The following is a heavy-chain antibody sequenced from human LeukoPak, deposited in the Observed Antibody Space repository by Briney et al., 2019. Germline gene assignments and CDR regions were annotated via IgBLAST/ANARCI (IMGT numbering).Heavy chain of an antibody. D-gene: IGHD2-15*01. CDR2: INHSGST. J-gene: IGHJ2*01. CDR3: ARSLVVVRYFDL. CDR1: GGSISSSSYY. Sequence: SETLSLTCTVSGGSISSSSYYWGWIRQPPGKGLEWIGEINHSGSTNYNPSLKSRVTIPVDTSKNQFSLKLSSVTAADTAVYYCARSLVVVRYFDLWGRGTLVTVSS. V-gene: IGHV4-39*07.